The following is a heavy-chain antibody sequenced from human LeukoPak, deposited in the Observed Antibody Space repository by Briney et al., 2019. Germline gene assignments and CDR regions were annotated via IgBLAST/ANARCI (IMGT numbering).Heavy chain of an antibody. Sequence: GGSLRLSCAASGFTVSSNYMSWVRQAPGKGLEWVSVIYSGGSTYYADSVKGRFTISRDNSKNTLYLQMNSLRAEDTAVYYCANGSYEDYYYYYYMDVWGKGTTVTVSS. D-gene: IGHD5-18*01. V-gene: IGHV3-66*01. CDR3: ANGSYEDYYYYYYMDV. CDR1: GFTVSSNY. J-gene: IGHJ6*03. CDR2: IYSGGST.